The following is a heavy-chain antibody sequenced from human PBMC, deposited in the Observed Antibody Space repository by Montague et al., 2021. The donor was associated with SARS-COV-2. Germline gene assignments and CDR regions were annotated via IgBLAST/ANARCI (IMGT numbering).Heavy chain of an antibody. CDR2: IYTSGST. D-gene: IGHD3-3*01. V-gene: IGHV4-4*07. Sequence: SKTLSLTCTVSGGSISSYYWSWIRQPAGKGLEWIGRIYTSGSTNYNPSLKSRVTMSVDTSKNQFSLKLSSVTAADTAVYYCARGLDYYDFWSGYYPAYWYFDLWGRGTLVTVSS. CDR3: ARGLDYYDFWSGYYPAYWYFDL. CDR1: GGSISSYY. J-gene: IGHJ2*01.